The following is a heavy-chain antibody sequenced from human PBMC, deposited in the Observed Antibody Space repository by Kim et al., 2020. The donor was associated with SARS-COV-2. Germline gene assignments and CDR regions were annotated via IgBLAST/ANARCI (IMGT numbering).Heavy chain of an antibody. D-gene: IGHD3-3*01. V-gene: IGHV6-1*01. J-gene: IGHJ6*02. CDR1: GDSVSSASTP. CDR3: VRGSIRNGMDV. Sequence: SQTLSLTCAISGDSVSSASTPPWNWIRQSPSRGLEWLGRTYYRSKWYNEYAVSVKSRITINPDTSKNQFSLQLNSVTPEDTAVYYCVRGSIRNGMDVWGQGTTVTVSS. CDR2: TYYRSKWYN.